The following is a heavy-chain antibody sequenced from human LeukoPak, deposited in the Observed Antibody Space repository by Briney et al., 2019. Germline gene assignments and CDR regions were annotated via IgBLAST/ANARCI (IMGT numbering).Heavy chain of an antibody. J-gene: IGHJ4*02. CDR1: GGTFSSYA. CDR2: IIPIFGTA. D-gene: IGHD3-10*01. Sequence: ASVKVSCKASGGTFSSYAISWVRQAPGQGLEWMGGIIPIFGTANYAQKFQGRVTITRDTSASTAYMELSSLRSEDTAVYYCARHPLWFGEYFDYWGQGTLVTVSS. V-gene: IGHV1-69*05. CDR3: ARHPLWFGEYFDY.